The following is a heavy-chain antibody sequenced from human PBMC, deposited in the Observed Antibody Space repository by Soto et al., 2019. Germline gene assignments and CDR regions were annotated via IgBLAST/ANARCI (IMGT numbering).Heavy chain of an antibody. Sequence: EVQLVESGGGLVQPGGSLRLSCAASGFSFSSHWMTWVRQTPGKGLEWVANIKEDGSQKYYVDSVKGRFTILRDNANNSLSLQMNSLRVEDTAEYYCARDGRYCTWSDCRGDAFDVWGQGTVVTVSS. CDR1: GFSFSSHW. D-gene: IGHD2-8*01. J-gene: IGHJ3*01. CDR2: IKEDGSQK. CDR3: ARDGRYCTWSDCRGDAFDV. V-gene: IGHV3-7*01.